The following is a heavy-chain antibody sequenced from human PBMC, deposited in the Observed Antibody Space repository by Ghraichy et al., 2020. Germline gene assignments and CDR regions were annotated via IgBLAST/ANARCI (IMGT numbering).Heavy chain of an antibody. Sequence: TLSLTCTVSGGSVNRNNHYWGWIRQPPGKGLEWIGTVYYTGSTYYKPSLKSRATISVDTSKNQFSLRLSSVTAADTAVYYCARRRVLGHAIPGFRYFDLRGRVTLVTVSS. V-gene: IGHV4-39*01. CDR3: ARRRVLGHAIPGFRYFDL. J-gene: IGHJ2*01. CDR1: GGSVNRNNHY. CDR2: VYYTGST. D-gene: IGHD2-8*01.